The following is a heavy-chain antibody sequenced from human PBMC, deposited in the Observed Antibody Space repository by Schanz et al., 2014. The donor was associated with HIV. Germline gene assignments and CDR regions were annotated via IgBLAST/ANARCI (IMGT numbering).Heavy chain of an antibody. V-gene: IGHV3-30*03. CDR2: ISHDGSKK. CDR1: GFTFSSYG. Sequence: QVQLVESGGGVVQPVRSLRLSCAASGFTFSSYGMYWVRQAPGKGLEWVADISHDGSKKYYADSVRGRITISRDNSKNTLYLQMNSLRADDTAVYYCARETILPGAFDIWGQGTMVTVSS. CDR3: ARETILPGAFDI. J-gene: IGHJ3*02.